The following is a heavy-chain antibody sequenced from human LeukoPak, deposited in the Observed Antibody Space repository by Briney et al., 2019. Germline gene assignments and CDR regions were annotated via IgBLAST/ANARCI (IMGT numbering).Heavy chain of an antibody. J-gene: IGHJ4*02. D-gene: IGHD5-18*01. CDR1: GYTFTGYY. CDR3: ARDPSYGSIVYYFDY. Sequence: ASVKVSCKASGYTFTGYYMHWVRQAPGQGLEGMGWINTNTGGTNYAQKFQGRVTMARDTSISTAYMELSSLRSEDTAVYYCARDPSYGSIVYYFDYWGQGTLVTVSS. CDR2: INTNTGGT. V-gene: IGHV1-2*02.